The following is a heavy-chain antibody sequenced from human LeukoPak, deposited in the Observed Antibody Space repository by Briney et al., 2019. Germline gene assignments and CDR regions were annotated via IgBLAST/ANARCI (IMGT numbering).Heavy chain of an antibody. CDR1: GGSISSYY. J-gene: IGHJ3*02. D-gene: IGHD4-17*01. V-gene: IGHV4-34*01. CDR3: ARRRTTVTTRGAFDI. CDR2: INHSGST. Sequence: SETLSLTCTVSGGSISSYYWSWIRQPPGKGLEWIGEINHSGSTNYNPSLKSRVTLSVDTSKNQFSLKLSSVTAADTAVYYCARRRTTVTTRGAFDIWGQGTMVTVSS.